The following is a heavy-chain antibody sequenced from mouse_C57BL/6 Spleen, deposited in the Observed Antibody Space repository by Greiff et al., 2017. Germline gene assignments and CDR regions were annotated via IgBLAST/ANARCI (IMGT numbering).Heavy chain of an antibody. D-gene: IGHD1-1*01. CDR1: GYTFTSYT. CDR2: INPSSGYT. J-gene: IGHJ2*01. CDR3: ARWTTVVAPFDY. Sequence: VKLQESGAELARPGASVKMSCKASGYTFTSYTMHWVKQRPGQGLEWIGYINPSSGYTKYNQKFKDKATLTADKSSSTAYMQLSSLTSEDSAVYYCARWTTVVAPFDYWGQGTTLTVSS. V-gene: IGHV1-4*01.